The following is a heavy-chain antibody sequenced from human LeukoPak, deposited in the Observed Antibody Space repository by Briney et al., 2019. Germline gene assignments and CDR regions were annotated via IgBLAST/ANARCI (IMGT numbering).Heavy chain of an antibody. CDR2: ISGSGGST. D-gene: IGHD3-10*01. CDR3: AKDLGISGWSFDY. Sequence: PGGSLRLSCAASGFTSSTYAMSWVRQAPGKGLEWVSAISGSGGSTYYADSVKGRFTISRDNSKNTLYLQMNSLRAEDTAVYYCAKDLGISGWSFDYWGQGTLVTVSS. V-gene: IGHV3-23*01. CDR1: GFTSSTYA. J-gene: IGHJ4*02.